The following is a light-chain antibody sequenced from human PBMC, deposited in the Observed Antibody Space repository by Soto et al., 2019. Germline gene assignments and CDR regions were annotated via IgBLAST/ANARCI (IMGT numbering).Light chain of an antibody. CDR1: QSVSSY. Sequence: EIVLTQSPATLSLSPGESATLSCRASQSVSSYLAWYQQNPGQAPRLLIYDASNRATGIPAMFSGSGSGTAFTLTISSLEPEDFAVYYCQQRRNWPPYTFGQGTKLEIK. V-gene: IGKV3-11*01. CDR3: QQRRNWPPYT. J-gene: IGKJ2*01. CDR2: DAS.